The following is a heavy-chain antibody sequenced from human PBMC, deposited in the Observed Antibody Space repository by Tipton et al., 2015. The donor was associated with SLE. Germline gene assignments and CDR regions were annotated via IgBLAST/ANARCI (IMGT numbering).Heavy chain of an antibody. CDR2: IYHNGIT. CDR3: ARVVVVIATPRAYNDR. D-gene: IGHD2-21*01. Sequence: TLSLTCTVSGYSISSGYYWGWVRQSPGKGLGCIGSIYHNGITYYNPSLKSRVSISVDTSKNQFSLRLSSVTAADTAVYYCARVVVVIATPRAYNDRWGQGTLVTVSS. J-gene: IGHJ5*02. CDR1: GYSISSGYY. V-gene: IGHV4-38-2*02.